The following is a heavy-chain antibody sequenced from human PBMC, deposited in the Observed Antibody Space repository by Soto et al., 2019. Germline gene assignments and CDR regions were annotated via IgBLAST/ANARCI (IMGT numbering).Heavy chain of an antibody. CDR3: ARHNGPLYVGYYYDMDV. CDR1: GCSISSSSYY. D-gene: IGHD3-16*01. Sequence: SETLSLTCTFSGCSISSSSYYLGWIRQPPGKGLEWIGSIYYSGYTYYNPSLKSRVTISVDTSKNQFSLKLSSVTAADTAVYYCARHNGPLYVGYYYDMDVWGQGTTVTV. J-gene: IGHJ6*02. V-gene: IGHV4-39*01. CDR2: IYYSGYT.